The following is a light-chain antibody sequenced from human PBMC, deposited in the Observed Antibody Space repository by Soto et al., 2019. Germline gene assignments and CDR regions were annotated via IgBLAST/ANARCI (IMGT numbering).Light chain of an antibody. V-gene: IGKV3-11*01. CDR2: GAS. CDR1: QSVGTF. Sequence: VLTQSPATLSLSPGERVTLSCRASQSVGTFLAWYQQKFGQPPRLLIYGASNRAAGIPDRFRGTGSGTDFTLTINNLEPEDFAVYYCQQRNNWPPELSFGGGTRVEIK. J-gene: IGKJ4*01. CDR3: QQRNNWPPELS.